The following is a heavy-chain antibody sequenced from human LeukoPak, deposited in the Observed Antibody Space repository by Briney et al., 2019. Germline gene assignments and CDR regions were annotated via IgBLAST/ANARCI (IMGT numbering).Heavy chain of an antibody. V-gene: IGHV4-61*02. D-gene: IGHD2-2*01. Sequence: SETLSLTCTVSGGSISSGSYYWSWIRQPAGKGLEWIGRIYTSGSTNYNPSLKSRVSISVDTSKNQFSLKLSSVTAADTAVYYCARGVVPARNYYYYYMDVWGKGTTVTVSS. CDR2: IYTSGST. CDR3: ARGVVPARNYYYYYMDV. CDR1: GGSISSGSYY. J-gene: IGHJ6*03.